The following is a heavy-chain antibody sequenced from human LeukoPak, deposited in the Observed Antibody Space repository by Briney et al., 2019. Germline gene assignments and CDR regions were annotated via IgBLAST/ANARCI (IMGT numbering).Heavy chain of an antibody. CDR1: GFTFSSYW. CDR2: IKSKTDGGTT. J-gene: IGHJ4*02. D-gene: IGHD1-26*01. Sequence: GGSLRLSCAASGFTFSSYWMSWVRQAPGKGLEWVGRIKSKTDGGTTDYAAPVKGRFTISRDDSKNTLYLQMNSLKTEDTAVYYCTTATGSYGPFLFDYWGQGTLVTVSS. CDR3: TTATGSYGPFLFDY. V-gene: IGHV3-15*01.